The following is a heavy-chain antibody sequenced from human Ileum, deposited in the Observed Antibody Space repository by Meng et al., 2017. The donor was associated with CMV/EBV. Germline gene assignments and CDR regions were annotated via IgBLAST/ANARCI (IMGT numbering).Heavy chain of an antibody. CDR2: NKQRGST. V-gene: IGHV4-34*01. J-gene: IGHJ4*02. Sequence: GYYWSRSRQPPGKGLGWIGENKQRGSTNYNPSLKSRVTISVDTSKNQFSLKLSSVTAADTAVYYCARAFVGYCRGTTCYTGVEWSEFWGQGSLVTVSS. CDR1: GYY. CDR3: ARAFVGYCRGTTCYTGVEWSEF. D-gene: IGHD2-2*03.